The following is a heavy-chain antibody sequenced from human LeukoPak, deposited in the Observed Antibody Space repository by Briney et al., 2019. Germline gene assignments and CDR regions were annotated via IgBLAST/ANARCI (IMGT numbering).Heavy chain of an antibody. Sequence: GGSLRLSCAASGFTFSSYGMHWVRQAPGKGLEWVAVIWYDGSNKYYADSVKGRFTISRDNSKNTLYLQMNSLRAEDTAVYYCARSKGRIAAAGTNYYYGMDVWGQGTTVTVSS. CDR2: IWYDGSNK. CDR3: ARSKGRIAAAGTNYYYGMDV. D-gene: IGHD6-13*01. J-gene: IGHJ6*02. V-gene: IGHV3-33*01. CDR1: GFTFSSYG.